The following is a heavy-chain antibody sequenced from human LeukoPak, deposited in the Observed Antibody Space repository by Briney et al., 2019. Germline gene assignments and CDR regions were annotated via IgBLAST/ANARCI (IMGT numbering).Heavy chain of an antibody. CDR3: ARSGRSNWYAPTFDY. CDR2: IKQDGREK. D-gene: IGHD6-13*01. J-gene: IGHJ4*02. CDR1: GFTFSSYW. V-gene: IGHV3-7*01. Sequence: PGGSLRLSRAASGFTFSSYWMSWVRQAPGKGLEWVANIKQDGREKYSMDSVMGRFTVSRDNAKNLLYLQMNSLRAEDTAMYYCARSGRSNWYAPTFDYWGQGTLVTVSS.